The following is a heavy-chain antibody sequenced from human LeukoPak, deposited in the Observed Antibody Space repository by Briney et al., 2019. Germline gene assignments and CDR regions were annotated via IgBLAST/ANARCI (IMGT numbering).Heavy chain of an antibody. CDR3: ARGNCTIFGENSWFDP. Sequence: SETLSLTCTVSGGSISSSSYYWGWIRQPPGKGLEWIGSIYYSGSTYYNPSLKSRVTISVDTSKNQFSLKLSSVTAADTAVYYCARGNCTIFGENSWFDPWGQGTLVTVSS. J-gene: IGHJ5*02. CDR2: IYYSGST. D-gene: IGHD3-3*01. CDR1: GGSISSSSYY. V-gene: IGHV4-39*01.